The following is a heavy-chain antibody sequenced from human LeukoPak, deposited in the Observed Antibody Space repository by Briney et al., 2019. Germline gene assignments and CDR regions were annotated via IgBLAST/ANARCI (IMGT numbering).Heavy chain of an antibody. Sequence: PSETLSLTCTVSGGSIYTRSYYWGWVRQPPGRGPQWIGSMYYKGETYLNPSLKSRVTISHTSKNQFSLKLSPVTAADTAVYYCARDKPSSGYSFDYWGQGTLVTVSS. V-gene: IGHV4-39*07. CDR2: MYYKGET. D-gene: IGHD3-22*01. J-gene: IGHJ4*02. CDR1: GGSIYTRSYY. CDR3: ARDKPSSGYSFDY.